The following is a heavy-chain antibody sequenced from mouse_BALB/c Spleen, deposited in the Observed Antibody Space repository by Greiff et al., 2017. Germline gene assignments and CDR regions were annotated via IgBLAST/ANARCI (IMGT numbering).Heavy chain of an antibody. CDR1: GYTFTSYW. CDR2: INPSNGRT. V-gene: IGHV1S81*02. CDR3: ARLTMITTGAMDY. D-gene: IGHD2-4*01. J-gene: IGHJ4*01. Sequence: VQLQQPGAELVKPGASVKLSCKASGYTFTSYWMHWVKQRPGQGLEWIGEINPSNGRTNYNEKFKSKATLTVDKSSSTAYMQLSSLTSEDSAVYYCARLTMITTGAMDYWGQGTSVTVSS.